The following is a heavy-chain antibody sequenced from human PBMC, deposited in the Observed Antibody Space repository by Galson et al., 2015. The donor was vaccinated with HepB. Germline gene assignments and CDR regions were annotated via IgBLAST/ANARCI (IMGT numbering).Heavy chain of an antibody. Sequence: SLRLSCAASGFTFSDYYMSWIRQAPGKGLEWVSYISSSSSYTNYADSVKGRFTISRDNAKNSLYLQMNSLRAEDTAVYYCARVSPPLGTAMAPGTFDIWGQGTMVTVSS. CDR1: GFTFSDYY. D-gene: IGHD5-18*01. CDR2: ISSSSSYT. V-gene: IGHV3-11*05. J-gene: IGHJ3*02. CDR3: ARVSPPLGTAMAPGTFDI.